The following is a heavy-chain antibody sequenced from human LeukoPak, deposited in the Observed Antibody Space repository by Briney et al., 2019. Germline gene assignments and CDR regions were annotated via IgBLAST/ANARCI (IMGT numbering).Heavy chain of an antibody. V-gene: IGHV1-8*03. CDR3: ARGASRSFDS. Sequence: ASVKVSCKASGYTFTGYYMHWVRQAPGQGLEWMGWINPNSGNTGYAQRFQGRVIFTRNTSITTAYMELNSLRFEDTAVYYCARGASRSFDSWGQGTLVTVSS. D-gene: IGHD6-6*01. J-gene: IGHJ4*02. CDR1: GYTFTGYY. CDR2: INPNSGNT.